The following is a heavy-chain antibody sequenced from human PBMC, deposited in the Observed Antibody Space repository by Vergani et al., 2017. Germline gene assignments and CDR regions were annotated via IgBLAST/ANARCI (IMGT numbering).Heavy chain of an antibody. V-gene: IGHV3-30*02. CDR1: GFTFSGSA. Sequence: VQLVESGGGLVQPGGSLTLSCAASGFTFSGSAMHWVRQAPGKGLEWVAFIGYDGRIKYNVDSVKGRFTISRDTSKKTLSLQMRSLRADDTAVYYCAKDGRENSDYGYFDYWGQGTLVTVSS. J-gene: IGHJ4*02. CDR2: IGYDGRIK. CDR3: AKDGRENSDYGYFDY. D-gene: IGHD4-17*01.